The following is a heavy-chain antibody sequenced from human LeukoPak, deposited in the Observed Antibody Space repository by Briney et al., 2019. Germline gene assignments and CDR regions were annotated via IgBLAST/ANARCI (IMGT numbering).Heavy chain of an antibody. CDR2: INPNSGGT. D-gene: IGHD3-3*01. CDR3: AREKSRDDFWSGYTSSYFDY. J-gene: IGHJ4*02. Sequence: ASVKVSCKASGYTFTGYYMHWLRQAPGQGLEWMGWINPNSGGTNYAQKFQGRVTITRDTSISTAYMELSRLRSDDTAVYYCAREKSRDDFWSGYTSSYFDYWGQGTLVTVSS. V-gene: IGHV1-2*02. CDR1: GYTFTGYY.